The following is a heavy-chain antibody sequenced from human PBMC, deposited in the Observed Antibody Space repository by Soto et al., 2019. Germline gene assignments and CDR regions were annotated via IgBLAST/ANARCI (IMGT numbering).Heavy chain of an antibody. V-gene: IGHV3-23*01. CDR1: GFTFSSYA. D-gene: IGHD4-4*01. Sequence: GGSLRLSCAASGFTFSSYAMSWVRQAPGKGLEWVSAISGSGGSTYYADSVKGRFTISRDNSKNTLYMQMNSLRDEDTAVYFCATDKGWEGDYKHLAYWGQRTLVTVSS. CDR3: ATDKGWEGDYKHLAY. J-gene: IGHJ4*02. CDR2: ISGSGGST.